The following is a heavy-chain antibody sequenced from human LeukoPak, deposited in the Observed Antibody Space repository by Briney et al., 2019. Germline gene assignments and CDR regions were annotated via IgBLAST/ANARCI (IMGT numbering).Heavy chain of an antibody. J-gene: IGHJ4*02. D-gene: IGHD6-13*01. V-gene: IGHV4-34*01. CDR2: INHSGST. Sequence: SETLSLTCAVYGGSFSGYYWSWIRQPPGKGLEWIGEINHSGSTNYNPSLKSRVTISVDTSKIQFSLKLSSVTAADTAVYYCARGIAEYYFDYWGQGTLVTVSS. CDR3: ARGIAEYYFDY. CDR1: GGSFSGYY.